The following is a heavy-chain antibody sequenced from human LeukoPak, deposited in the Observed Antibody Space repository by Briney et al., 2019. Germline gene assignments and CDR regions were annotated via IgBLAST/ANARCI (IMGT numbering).Heavy chain of an antibody. J-gene: IGHJ5*02. CDR1: GGTFSSYA. CDR2: IIPIFGTA. D-gene: IGHD3-22*01. Sequence: SGKVSCKASGGTFSSYAISWVRQAPGQGLEWMGGIIPIFGTANYAQKFQGRVTITTDESTSTAYMELSSLRSEDTAVYYCARCIPNDSSGYRNWFDPWGQGTLVTVSS. V-gene: IGHV1-69*05. CDR3: ARCIPNDSSGYRNWFDP.